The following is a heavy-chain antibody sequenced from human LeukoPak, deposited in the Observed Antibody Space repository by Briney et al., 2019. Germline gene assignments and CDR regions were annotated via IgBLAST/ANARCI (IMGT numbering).Heavy chain of an antibody. CDR3: AKWGCSGSDCYPFDY. CDR2: MSGSGGST. Sequence: GGSLRLSCAGSGFTFSSHAMSWVRQAPGKGLEWVSAMSGSGGSTYYADSVKGRFTISRDNSKNTLYLQMNSRRAEDTAVYYCAKWGCSGSDCYPFDYWGQGTLVTVSS. J-gene: IGHJ4*02. V-gene: IGHV3-23*01. D-gene: IGHD2-21*02. CDR1: GFTFSSHA.